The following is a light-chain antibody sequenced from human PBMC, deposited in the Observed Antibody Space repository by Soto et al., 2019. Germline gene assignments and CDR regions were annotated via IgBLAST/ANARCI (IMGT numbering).Light chain of an antibody. CDR3: LQYNSYLRT. Sequence: DIQMAQSPSSLSASLGDRVTITCRASQAIGTDLGWYQQKPGKAPKRLIYAASSLQSGAPPRFSGSGSGTDFTLTIRSLQSEDFATYFCLQYNSYLRTFGQGTRVDI. CDR2: AAS. J-gene: IGKJ1*01. V-gene: IGKV1-17*01. CDR1: QAIGTD.